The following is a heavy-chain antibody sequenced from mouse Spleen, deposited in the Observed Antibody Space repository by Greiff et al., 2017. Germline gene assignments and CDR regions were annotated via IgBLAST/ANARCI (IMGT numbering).Heavy chain of an antibody. CDR1: GFTFSDYG. Sequence: EVMLVESGGGLVKPGGSLKLSCAASGFTFSDYGMHWVRQAPEKGLEWVAYISSGSSTIYYADTVKGRFTISRDNAKNTLFLQMTSLRSEDTAMYYCAIDYYYGSFDYWGQGTTLTVSS. J-gene: IGHJ2*01. CDR3: AIDYYYGSFDY. D-gene: IGHD1-1*01. V-gene: IGHV5-17*01. CDR2: ISSGSSTI.